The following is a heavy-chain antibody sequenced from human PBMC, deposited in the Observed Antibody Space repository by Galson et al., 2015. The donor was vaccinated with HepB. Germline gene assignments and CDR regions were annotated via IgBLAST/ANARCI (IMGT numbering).Heavy chain of an antibody. D-gene: IGHD3-22*01. CDR3: ARGLNYYDSSGYHGGAFDI. V-gene: IGHV3-21*01. CDR2: ISSSSSYI. Sequence: SLRLSCAASGFTFSSYSMNWVRQAPGKGLEWVSSISSSSSYIYYADSVKGRFTISRDNAKNSLYLQMNSLRAEDTAVYYCARGLNYYDSSGYHGGAFDIWGQGTMVTVSS. CDR1: GFTFSSYS. J-gene: IGHJ3*02.